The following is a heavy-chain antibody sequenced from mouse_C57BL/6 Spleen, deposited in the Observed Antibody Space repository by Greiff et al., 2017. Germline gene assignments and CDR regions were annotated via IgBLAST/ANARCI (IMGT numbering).Heavy chain of an antibody. D-gene: IGHD2-1*01. CDR1: GYTFTSYW. V-gene: IGHV1-52*01. CDR3: ARRYSCNYYFDY. J-gene: IGHJ2*01. Sequence: QVQLKQPGAELVRPGSSVKLSCKASGYTFTSYWMHWVKQRPIQGLEWIGNIDPSDSETHYNQKFKDKATLTVDKSSSKDYMQLSSMSSEDAAVDNCARRYSCNYYFDYWGQGTTLTVSS. CDR2: IDPSDSET.